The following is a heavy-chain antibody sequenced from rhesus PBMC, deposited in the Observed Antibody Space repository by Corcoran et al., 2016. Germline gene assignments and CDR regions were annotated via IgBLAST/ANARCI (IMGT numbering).Heavy chain of an antibody. CDR3: ARGDYSNYFDY. V-gene: IGHV3S18*01. CDR1: GFSFRDYY. D-gene: IGHD4-29*01. J-gene: IGHJ4*01. CDR2: IRYTDGST. Sequence: EVQLVESGGGLAKPGGSLRLSCAASGFSFRDYYMYWVRQAPGKGLEWVSGIRYTDGSTYYSDSVKGRFTISRENAKNTLYLQMDSLRAEDTAVYYCARGDYSNYFDYWGQGVLVTVSS.